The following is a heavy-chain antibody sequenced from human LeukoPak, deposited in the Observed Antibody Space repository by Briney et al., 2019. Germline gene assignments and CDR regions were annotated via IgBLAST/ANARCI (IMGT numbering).Heavy chain of an antibody. V-gene: IGHV3-21*01. CDR2: ISSSSSYI. D-gene: IGHD3-10*02. Sequence: GSLRLSCAASGFTFSSYSMNWVRQAPGKGLEWVSSISSSSSYIYYAGSVKGRFTISRDNAKNSLYLQMNSLRAEDTAVYYCAELGITMIGGVWGKGTTVTISS. CDR3: AELGITMIGGV. CDR1: GFTFSSYS. J-gene: IGHJ6*04.